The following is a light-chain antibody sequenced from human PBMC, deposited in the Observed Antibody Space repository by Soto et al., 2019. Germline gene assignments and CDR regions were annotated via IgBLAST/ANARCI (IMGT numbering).Light chain of an antibody. CDR1: QSVSNNY. Sequence: EIVLTQSPGTLSLSPGERATLSCRASQSVSNNYLAWYQQKPGQAPRLLIYGASNRATGVPARFSGSGSGTDFTLTISSLQSEDFATYYCQQYNSYSRTFGQGTNVDIK. CDR3: QQYNSYSRT. CDR2: GAS. J-gene: IGKJ1*01. V-gene: IGKV3-20*01.